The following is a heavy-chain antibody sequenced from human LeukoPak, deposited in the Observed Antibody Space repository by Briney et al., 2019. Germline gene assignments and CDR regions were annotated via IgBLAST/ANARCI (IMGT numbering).Heavy chain of an antibody. J-gene: IGHJ6*04. Sequence: GRYLRLSCAASGFTFSSYGMHWVRQAPGKGLEWVAAISYDGSNKYYADSVKGRFTISRDNSKKTLYLQMNSLRAEDTAVYYCVKVITMVRGVIKNYYGMDVWGKGTTVTVSS. D-gene: IGHD3-10*01. CDR2: ISYDGSNK. CDR1: GFTFSSYG. V-gene: IGHV3-30*18. CDR3: VKVITMVRGVIKNYYGMDV.